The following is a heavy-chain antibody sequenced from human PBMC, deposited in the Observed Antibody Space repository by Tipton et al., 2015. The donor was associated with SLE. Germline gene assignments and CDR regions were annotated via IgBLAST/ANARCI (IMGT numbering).Heavy chain of an antibody. CDR3: ARGISYGDWFDF. J-gene: IGHJ4*02. V-gene: IGHV4-61*02. CDR2: IYTSGST. CDR1: GGSISSGSYY. Sequence: TLSLTCTVSGGSISSGSYYWSWIRQPAGKGLEWIGRIYTSGSTNYNPSLKSRVTISVDTSKNQFSLKLSSVTAADTAVYYCARGISYGDWFDFWGQGTLVTVSS. D-gene: IGHD4-17*01.